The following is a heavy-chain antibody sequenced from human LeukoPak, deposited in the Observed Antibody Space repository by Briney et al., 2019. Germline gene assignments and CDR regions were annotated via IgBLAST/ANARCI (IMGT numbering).Heavy chain of an antibody. D-gene: IGHD3-16*02. CDR1: GFTFSSYS. J-gene: IGHJ6*02. CDR3: ARDTWKLSIYYGMDV. Sequence: GGSLRLSCAASGFTFSSYSMNWVRQAPGKGLEWGSSISSSSSYIYYADSVKGRFTISRDNAKNSLYLQMNSLRAEDTAVYYCARDTWKLSIYYGMDVWGLGTTVTVSS. CDR2: ISSSSSYI. V-gene: IGHV3-21*01.